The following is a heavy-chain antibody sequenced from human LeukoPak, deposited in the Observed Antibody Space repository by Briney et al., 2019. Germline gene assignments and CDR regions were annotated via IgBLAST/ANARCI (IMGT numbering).Heavy chain of an antibody. D-gene: IGHD5-18*01. CDR3: ARLNIQLWTSNDY. J-gene: IGHJ4*02. CDR2: IYYSGST. CDR1: GGSISSSSYY. Sequence: SETLSLXCTVSGGSISSSSYYWGWIRQPPGKGLEWIGSIYYSGSTYYNPSLKSRVTISVDTSKNQFSLKLSSVTAADTAVYYCARLNIQLWTSNDYWGQGTLVTVSS. V-gene: IGHV4-39*01.